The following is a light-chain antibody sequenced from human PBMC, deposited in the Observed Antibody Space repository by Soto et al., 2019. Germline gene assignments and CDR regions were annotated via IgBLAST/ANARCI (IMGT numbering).Light chain of an antibody. CDR1: ITAPGTYNL. CDR2: EGI. Sequence: QSARTQAASVSGSPRQSITIASTGTITAPGTYNLVSWYQHYPGKAPKLMIYEGIKRPSGVSNRFSGSKSGNTAFLTISGLQAEDEADYYCCSYAGSGTDNYVFGSGTKVTVL. J-gene: IGLJ1*01. V-gene: IGLV2-23*01. CDR3: CSYAGSGTDNYV.